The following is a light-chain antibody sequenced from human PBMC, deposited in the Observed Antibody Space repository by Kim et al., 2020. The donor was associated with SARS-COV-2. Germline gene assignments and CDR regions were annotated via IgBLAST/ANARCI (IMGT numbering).Light chain of an antibody. J-gene: IGKJ2*01. V-gene: IGKV3-20*01. CDR2: GAS. Sequence: LPPGERCTHSCRASQSVSSSYLAWYQQKPGQAPRLLIYGASSRATGIPDRCSGSGSGTDFTLTISRLEPEDFAVYYCQQYGSSPLTFGQGTKLEI. CDR3: QQYGSSPLT. CDR1: QSVSSSY.